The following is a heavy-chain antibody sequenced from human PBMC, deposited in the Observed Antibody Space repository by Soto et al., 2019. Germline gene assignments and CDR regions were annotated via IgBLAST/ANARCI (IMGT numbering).Heavy chain of an antibody. CDR2: ISAYNGNT. D-gene: IGHD2-2*02. CDR1: GYTFTSYG. J-gene: IGHJ6*02. V-gene: IGHV1-18*04. CDR3: ARGYCSSTSCYIGYYYYGMDV. Sequence: ASVKVPCKASGYTFTSYGISWVRQAPGQGLEWMGWISAYNGNTNYAQKLQGRVTMTTDTSTSTAYMELRSLRSDDTAMYYCARGYCSSTSCYIGYYYYGMDVWGQGTTVTVSS.